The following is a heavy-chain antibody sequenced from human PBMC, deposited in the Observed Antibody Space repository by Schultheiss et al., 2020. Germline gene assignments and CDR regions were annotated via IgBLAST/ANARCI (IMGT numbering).Heavy chain of an antibody. D-gene: IGHD3-22*01. CDR3: ATAPGYYDSSPFDY. CDR1: GFTFSSAW. CDR2: IESKTDGGAT. J-gene: IGHJ4*02. Sequence: GASLRLSCAASGFTFSSAWMNWVRQVPGKGLEWVGRIESKTDGGATDYAAPVKGRFTISRDDAENTVYLQMNSLKTEDTAVYYCATAPGYYDSSPFDYWGQGTLVTVSS. V-gene: IGHV3-15*07.